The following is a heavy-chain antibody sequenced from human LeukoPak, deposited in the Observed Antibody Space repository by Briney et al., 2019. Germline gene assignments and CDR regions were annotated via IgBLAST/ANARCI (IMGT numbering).Heavy chain of an antibody. D-gene: IGHD6-13*01. Sequence: GGSLRLSCAASGFTVSSNYMSWVRQAPGKGLELVSVIYSGGSTYYADSVKGGFTISRDNSKNTLYLQMNSLRAEDTAVYYCARDPSAAPAYYYYGMDVWGQGTTVTVSS. CDR3: ARDPSAAPAYYYYGMDV. CDR1: GFTVSSNY. V-gene: IGHV3-66*01. CDR2: IYSGGST. J-gene: IGHJ6*02.